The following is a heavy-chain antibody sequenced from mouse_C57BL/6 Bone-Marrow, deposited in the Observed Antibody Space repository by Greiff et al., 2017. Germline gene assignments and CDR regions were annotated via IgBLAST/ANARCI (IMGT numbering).Heavy chain of an antibody. D-gene: IGHD1-1*01. CDR1: GFTFSDYG. CDR2: ISSGSSNI. CDR3: ARPVYGSWYAY. Sequence: EVMLVESGGGLVKPGGSLKLSCAASGFTFSDYGMHWVRQAPEKGLEWVAYISSGSSNISYADTVKGRFTISRDNDKNTLFLQMTSLRSEYTAMYYCARPVYGSWYAYWGQGTLVAVSA. V-gene: IGHV5-17*01. J-gene: IGHJ3*01.